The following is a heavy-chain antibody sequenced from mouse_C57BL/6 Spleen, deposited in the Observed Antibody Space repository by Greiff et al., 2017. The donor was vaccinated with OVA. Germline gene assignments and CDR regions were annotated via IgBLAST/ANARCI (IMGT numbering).Heavy chain of an antibody. J-gene: IGHJ3*01. CDR1: GFTFTDYY. D-gene: IGHD3-2*02. CDR2: ISNKANGYTT. CDR3: ARSPTAQAFFAY. V-gene: IGHV7-3*01. Sequence: EVMLVESGGGLVQPGGSLSLSCAASGFTFTDYYMSWVRQPPGKALEWLGFISNKANGYTTESSASVKGRFTISRDNFQSILYLQMNALRAEDSATYYCARSPTAQAFFAYWGQGTLVTVSA.